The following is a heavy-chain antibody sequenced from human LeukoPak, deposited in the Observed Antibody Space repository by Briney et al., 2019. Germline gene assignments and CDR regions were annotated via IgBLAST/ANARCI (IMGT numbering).Heavy chain of an antibody. Sequence: GGSLRLSCAASGFTFSSHAMSWVRQAPGKGLEWVSAVSGSGDNTYYADSVKGRFTISRDNSKNTLYLHMSSLRAEDTAVYYCGLTAYYFYYLEVWGKGTTVTVSS. V-gene: IGHV3-23*01. CDR2: VSGSGDNT. CDR1: GFTFSSHA. D-gene: IGHD3-9*01. J-gene: IGHJ6*03. CDR3: GLTAYYFYYLEV.